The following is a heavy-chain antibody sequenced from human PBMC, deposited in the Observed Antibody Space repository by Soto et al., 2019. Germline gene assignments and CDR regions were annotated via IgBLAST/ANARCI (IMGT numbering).Heavy chain of an antibody. Sequence: GASVKVSCKASGYTFTSYGISWVRQAPGQGLEWMGWISAYNGNTNYAQKLQGRVTMTTDTSTSTAYMELRSLRSDDTALYYCAREGPAPYYYYGMDVWGQGSTVTVS. J-gene: IGHJ6*02. V-gene: IGHV1-18*01. CDR1: GYTFTSYG. CDR3: AREGPAPYYYYGMDV. CDR2: ISAYNGNT.